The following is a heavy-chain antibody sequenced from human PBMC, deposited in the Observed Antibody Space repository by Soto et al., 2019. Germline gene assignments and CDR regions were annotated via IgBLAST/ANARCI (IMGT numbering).Heavy chain of an antibody. CDR2: IWYDGSNK. CDR3: ATTMGYHQTVLRFLEWLSPTYSYYMDV. Sequence: PGESLKISCAASGFTFSSYGMHWVRQAPGKGLEWVAVIWYDGSNKYYADSVKGRFTISRDNSKNTLYLQMNSLRAEDTAVYYCATTMGYHQTVLRFLEWLSPTYSYYMDVWGKGTTVTVSS. D-gene: IGHD3-3*01. V-gene: IGHV3-33*01. J-gene: IGHJ6*03. CDR1: GFTFSSYG.